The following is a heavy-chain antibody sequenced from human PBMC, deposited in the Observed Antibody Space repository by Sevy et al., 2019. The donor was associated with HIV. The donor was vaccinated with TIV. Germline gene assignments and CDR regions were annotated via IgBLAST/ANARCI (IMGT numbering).Heavy chain of an antibody. CDR2: ISSSSSYI. V-gene: IGHV3-21*01. CDR3: ARGVRDFWSGYPDY. CDR1: GFTFSSYI. J-gene: IGHJ4*02. D-gene: IGHD3-3*01. Sequence: GGSLGLSCAASGFTFSSYIMNWVRQAPGKGLEWVSSISSSSSYIYYADSVKGRFTISRDNAKNSLYLQMNSLRVEDTAVYYCARGVRDFWSGYPDYWGQGTLVTVSS.